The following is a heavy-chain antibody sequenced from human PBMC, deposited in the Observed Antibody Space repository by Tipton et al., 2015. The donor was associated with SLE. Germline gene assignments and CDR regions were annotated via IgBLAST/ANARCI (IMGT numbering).Heavy chain of an antibody. V-gene: IGHV3-30*04. Sequence: RSLRLSCAASGFTFSNYAMHWVRQAPGKGLEWVAVISLDGSNKYYADSVKGRFTISKDNSRNTLYLEMNSLRAEDTALYYCARDSRWLPDYWGQGTLVTVSS. CDR3: ARDSRWLPDY. CDR2: ISLDGSNK. D-gene: IGHD5-12*01. J-gene: IGHJ4*02. CDR1: GFTFSNYA.